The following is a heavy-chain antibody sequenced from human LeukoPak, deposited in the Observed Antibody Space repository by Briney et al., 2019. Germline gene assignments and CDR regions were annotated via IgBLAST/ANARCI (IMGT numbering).Heavy chain of an antibody. CDR3: TRGYDVLTGLSYFDY. Sequence: GGSLRLSCAASGFTFSDYYMNWIRQAPGKGLEWVGFIRSKPYGGTTEYAASVKGRFTISRDDSKTIAYLQMNSLKTEDTAVYYCTRGYDVLTGLSYFDYWGQGALVTVSS. CDR1: GFTFSDYY. J-gene: IGHJ4*02. CDR2: IRSKPYGGTT. D-gene: IGHD3-9*01. V-gene: IGHV3-49*03.